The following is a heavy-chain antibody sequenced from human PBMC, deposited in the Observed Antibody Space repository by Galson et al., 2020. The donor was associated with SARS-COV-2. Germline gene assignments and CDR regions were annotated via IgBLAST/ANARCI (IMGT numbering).Heavy chain of an antibody. CDR1: GFAFSSYT. V-gene: IGHV3-21*01. CDR2: LDTSSTYI. CDR3: ARSPPASTSGTSIYFDY. J-gene: IGHJ4*02. D-gene: IGHD3-10*01. Sequence: GGSLRLSCVASGFAFSSYTMNWVRQAPGKGLEWVASLDTSSTYIYHADSLKGRFTISRDNAENSLYLQMNSLRAEDTAVYYCARSPPASTSGTSIYFDYWGQGTQVTVSS.